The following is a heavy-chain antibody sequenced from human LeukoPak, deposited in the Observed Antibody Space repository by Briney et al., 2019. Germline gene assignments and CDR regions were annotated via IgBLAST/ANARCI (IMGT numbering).Heavy chain of an antibody. D-gene: IGHD3-10*01. V-gene: IGHV3-74*01. J-gene: IGHJ4*02. CDR3: RLYYYGSGRQDY. CDR2: IRSDGSDT. Sequence: GGSLRLSCAASGFTFSDTWMHWVRQAPGEGLVWVSRIRSDGSDTRYAESVKGRFTISRDNAKNTLYLQMNSLRAEDTAVYYCRLYYYGSGRQDYWGQGTLVTVSS. CDR1: GFTFSDTW.